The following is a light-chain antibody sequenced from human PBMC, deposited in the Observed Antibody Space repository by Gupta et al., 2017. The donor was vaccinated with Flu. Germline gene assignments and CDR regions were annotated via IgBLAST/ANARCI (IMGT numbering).Light chain of an antibody. J-gene: IGLJ2*01. CDR1: DSNIGSYT. CDR2: GDN. Sequence: QSVVTQPPSASGTPGQRVTISCSGSDSNIGSYTVNWYHQLPGRAPKLLIYGDNQRPSGVPDRFSGSKSGTSASLAISGLLSDDEGDYYCASWDDSLDGHVIFGGGTKLTVL. CDR3: ASWDDSLDGHVI. V-gene: IGLV1-44*01.